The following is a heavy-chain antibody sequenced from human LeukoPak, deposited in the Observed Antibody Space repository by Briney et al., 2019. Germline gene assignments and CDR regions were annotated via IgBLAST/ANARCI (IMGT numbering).Heavy chain of an antibody. CDR3: ATAGPAMSS. J-gene: IGHJ5*02. CDR1: GYSISSGYY. Sequence: PSETLSLTCTVSGYSISSGYYWGWIRQPPGQGLEWIGEIYHSGSTNYNPSLKSRVTISVDKSKNQFSLKLSSVTAADTAVYYCATAGPAMSSWGQGTLVTVSS. CDR2: IYHSGST. D-gene: IGHD1-26*01. V-gene: IGHV4-38-2*02.